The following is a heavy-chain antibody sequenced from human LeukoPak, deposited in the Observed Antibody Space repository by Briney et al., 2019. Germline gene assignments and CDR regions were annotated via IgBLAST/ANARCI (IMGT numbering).Heavy chain of an antibody. D-gene: IGHD3-3*01. CDR1: GLTLSRYG. CDR2: IWYDESNK. J-gene: IGHJ4*02. V-gene: IGHV3-33*01. Sequence: PGGSLRLFCAPSGLTLSRYGKHWVRQAPGKGLEWLGVIWYDESNKFYTDSAKGRFTIYRDNSKNTLYLNKNSLRAEDTAVYYCARGLYDCWSGPDYWGQGNLVTVSS. CDR3: ARGLYDCWSGPDY.